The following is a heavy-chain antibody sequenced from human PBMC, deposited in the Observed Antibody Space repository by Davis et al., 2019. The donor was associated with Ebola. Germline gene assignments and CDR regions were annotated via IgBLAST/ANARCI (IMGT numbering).Heavy chain of an antibody. CDR3: ARDWDSSGWSVDLYYGMDV. Sequence: SVKVSCKASGGTFSSYAISWVRQAPGQGLEWMGRIIPILGIANYAQKFQGRVTITADKSTSTAYMELSSLRSEDTAVYYCARDWDSSGWSVDLYYGMDVWGQGTTVTVSS. D-gene: IGHD6-19*01. J-gene: IGHJ6*02. CDR1: GGTFSSYA. CDR2: IIPILGIA. V-gene: IGHV1-69*04.